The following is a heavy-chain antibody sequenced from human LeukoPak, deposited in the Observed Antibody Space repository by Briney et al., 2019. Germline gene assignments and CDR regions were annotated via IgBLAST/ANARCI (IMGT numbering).Heavy chain of an antibody. CDR2: VYYSGST. Sequence: SETLSLTCTVSGGSISTTNYYWGWIRQSPGKGLEWFGCVYYSGSTYYNPSLKSRVTISVDTSQNQFSLKLSSVTAADTAVYYCARSNDYYGSGNAFDYWGQGTLVTVSS. J-gene: IGHJ4*02. CDR3: ARSNDYYGSGNAFDY. D-gene: IGHD3-10*01. V-gene: IGHV4-39*07. CDR1: GGSISTTNYY.